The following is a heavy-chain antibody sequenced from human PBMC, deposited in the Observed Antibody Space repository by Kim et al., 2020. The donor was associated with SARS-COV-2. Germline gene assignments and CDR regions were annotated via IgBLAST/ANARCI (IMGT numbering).Heavy chain of an antibody. CDR2: ISPDASRR. CDR3: ATEAWYRHDY. CDR1: GNIFNHNW. D-gene: IGHD1-26*01. V-gene: IGHV3-7*01. J-gene: IGHJ4*02. Sequence: GGSLRLSCVDSGNIFNHNWMAWVRQAPGKGLEWVAKISPDASRRYYVDSVRGRFTISRDNARNSLYLEMSSLRPEDAAVYYCATEAWYRHDYWGQGTLVAVSS.